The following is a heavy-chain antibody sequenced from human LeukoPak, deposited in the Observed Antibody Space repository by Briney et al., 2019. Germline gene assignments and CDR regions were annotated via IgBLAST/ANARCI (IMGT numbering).Heavy chain of an antibody. D-gene: IGHD4-17*01. J-gene: IGHJ3*02. V-gene: IGHV1-18*01. CDR3: ARDPVGGMTTVTTGGAFDI. CDR2: ISAYNGNT. CDR1: GYTFTSYG. Sequence: ASVKVSYKASGYTFTSYGISWVRQAPGQGLEWMGWISAYNGNTNYAQKLQGRVTMTTDTSTSTAYMELRSLRSDDTAVYYCARDPVGGMTTVTTGGAFDIWGQGTMVTVSS.